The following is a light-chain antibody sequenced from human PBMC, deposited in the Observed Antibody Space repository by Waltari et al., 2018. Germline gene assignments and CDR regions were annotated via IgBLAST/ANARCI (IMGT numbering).Light chain of an antibody. V-gene: IGLV1-44*01. J-gene: IGLJ2*01. CDR2: RND. CDR1: SSNIGNNV. Sequence: QSVLTQPPSESGTPGQRVTISCSGSSSNIGNNVVNWYQQVPGTTPKLLIYRNDQLPSGVPDRIAGSKSGTSASRAISGLQSEDEANYYCAAWDDSLNGRWVFGGGTKLTVL. CDR3: AAWDDSLNGRWV.